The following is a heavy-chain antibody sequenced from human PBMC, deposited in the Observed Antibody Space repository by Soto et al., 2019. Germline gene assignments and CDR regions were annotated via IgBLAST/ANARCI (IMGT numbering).Heavy chain of an antibody. J-gene: IGHJ3*02. V-gene: IGHV4-34*01. CDR3: ARGLICSGGSCYPFSDAFAI. Sequence: TSEALSLTCGVYGGSFRGYYWSWIRQPPGKGLEWSGEINHSGSTNYNPSLKSRVTISVDTSKNQFSLKLSSVTAADTAVYYCARGLICSGGSCYPFSDAFAISGQGTIVTVSS. CDR1: GGSFRGYY. D-gene: IGHD2-15*01. CDR2: INHSGST.